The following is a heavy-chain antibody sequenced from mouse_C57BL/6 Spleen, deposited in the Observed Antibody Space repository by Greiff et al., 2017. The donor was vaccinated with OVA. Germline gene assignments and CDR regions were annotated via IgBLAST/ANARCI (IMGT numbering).Heavy chain of an antibody. CDR3: ASLGRGFAY. J-gene: IGHJ3*01. CDR2: ILPGSGST. V-gene: IGHV1-9*01. D-gene: IGHD1-1*01. CDR1: GYTFTGYW. Sequence: QVQLQQSGAELMKPGASVKLSCKATGYTFTGYWIEWVKQRPGHGLEWIGEILPGSGSTNYNEKFKGKATFTADTSSNTAYMQLSSLTTKDAAIYYCASLGRGFAYWGQGTLVTVSA.